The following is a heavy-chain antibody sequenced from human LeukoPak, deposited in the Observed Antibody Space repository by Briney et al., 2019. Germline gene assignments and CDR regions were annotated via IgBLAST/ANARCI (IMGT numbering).Heavy chain of an antibody. J-gene: IGHJ4*02. CDR1: GFTFSSFA. CDR3: AKVFPYYDSSGRYFDY. V-gene: IGHV3-23*01. CDR2: ISGSGGST. D-gene: IGHD3-22*01. Sequence: GGSLRLSCAASGFTFSSFAMSWVRQAPGKGLEWVSTISGSGGSTYYADSVKGRFTISRDNSKNTLYLQMNSLRAEDTAVYYCAKVFPYYDSSGRYFDYWGQGTLVTVSS.